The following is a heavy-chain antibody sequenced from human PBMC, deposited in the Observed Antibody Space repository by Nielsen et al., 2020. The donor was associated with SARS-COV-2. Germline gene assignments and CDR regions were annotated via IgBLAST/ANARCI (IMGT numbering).Heavy chain of an antibody. J-gene: IGHJ6*02. D-gene: IGHD2-21*02. Sequence: WVRQAPGQGLEWMGIINPSGGSTSYAQKFQGRVTMTRETSTSTVYMELSSLRSEDTAVYYCARDLTVVTASPYSYYYGMDVWGQGTTVTVSS. CDR2: INPSGGST. CDR3: ARDLTVVTASPYSYYYGMDV. V-gene: IGHV1-46*01.